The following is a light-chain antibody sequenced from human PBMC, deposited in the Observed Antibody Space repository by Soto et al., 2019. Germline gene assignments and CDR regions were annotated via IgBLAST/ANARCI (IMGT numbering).Light chain of an antibody. CDR2: GAS. Sequence: EIVMTQSPATLSVSPXGXAXXSVRASQSISDTLAWYQQKPGQAPRLLIYGASTRATGIPARFSGSGSGTEFTLTISSLQSEDFAVYYCQQYNNWPRTFGQGTKVDIK. CDR3: QQYNNWPRT. CDR1: QSISDT. J-gene: IGKJ1*01. V-gene: IGKV3-15*01.